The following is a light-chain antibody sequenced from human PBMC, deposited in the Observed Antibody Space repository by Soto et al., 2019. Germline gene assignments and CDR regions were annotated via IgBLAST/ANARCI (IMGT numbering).Light chain of an antibody. CDR3: AAYDDSLDGQV. V-gene: IGLV1-44*01. Sequence: QSVLTQINSVSGTPGQRVTISCSGGSSNIGSNSVHWYQQLPGSAPKLLIYNINERPSGVPDRFSGSKSGTSASLAISGLQSEDEADYYCAAYDDSLDGQVFGTG. CDR2: NIN. CDR1: SSNIGSNS. J-gene: IGLJ1*01.